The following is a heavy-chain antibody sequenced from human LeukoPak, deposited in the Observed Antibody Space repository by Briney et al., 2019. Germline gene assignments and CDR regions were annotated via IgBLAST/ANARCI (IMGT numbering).Heavy chain of an antibody. CDR3: ARAQLWLRSYYYYYMDV. D-gene: IGHD5-18*01. V-gene: IGHV4-61*02. Sequence: PSETLSLTCTVSGGSLSSGSYYWSWIRQPAGKGLEWIGRIYTSGSTNYNPSLKSRVTISVDTSKNQFSLKLSSVTAADTAVYYCARAQLWLRSYYYYYMDVWGKGTTVTISS. J-gene: IGHJ6*03. CDR2: IYTSGST. CDR1: GGSLSSGSYY.